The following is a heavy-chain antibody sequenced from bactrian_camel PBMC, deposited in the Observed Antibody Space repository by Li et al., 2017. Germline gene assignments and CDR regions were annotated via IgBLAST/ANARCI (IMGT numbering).Heavy chain of an antibody. CDR2: INSGGTLR. V-gene: IGHV3S54*01. CDR1: GSKFLYH. Sequence: HVQLVESGGDSVQTGGSLRLSCPATGSKFLYHMGWFRQAPGKEREAVATINSGGTLRYRANFVQDRFTISRDNTKNTVYLQLNSLKPEDTAMYYCAAAGFYACSSKTWFLRESYNIWGQGTQVTVS. D-gene: IGHD3*01. CDR3: AAAGFYACSSKTWFLRESYNI. J-gene: IGHJ4*01.